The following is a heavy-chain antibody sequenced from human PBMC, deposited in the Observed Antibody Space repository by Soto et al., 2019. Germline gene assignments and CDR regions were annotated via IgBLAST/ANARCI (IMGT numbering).Heavy chain of an antibody. J-gene: IGHJ5*02. CDR3: ARVRYSSSSKWFDP. CDR1: RDSFTNSY. V-gene: IGHV1-46*01. Sequence: ASVKVSCKELRDSFTNSYMHRARQAPGQGLEWMGIINPSGGSTSYAQKFQGRVTMTRDTSTSTVYMELSSLRSEDTDAYYCARVRYSSSSKWFDPWGQGTLVTV. D-gene: IGHD6-6*01. CDR2: INPSGGST.